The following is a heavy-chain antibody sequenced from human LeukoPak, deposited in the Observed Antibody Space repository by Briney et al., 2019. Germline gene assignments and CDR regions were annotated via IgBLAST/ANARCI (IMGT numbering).Heavy chain of an antibody. CDR1: SGSIRSNSHY. CDR3: ARAIPANSGGLFCDAFDI. V-gene: IGHV4-39*07. D-gene: IGHD6-19*01. CDR2: IYYTGTT. J-gene: IGHJ3*02. Sequence: SETLSLTCAVSSGSIRSNSHYWGWIRQPPGKGLEWIGSIYYTGTTFHNPSLKSRVTLSADTSKNQFSLNLRSVTAADSAVYYCARAIPANSGGLFCDAFDIWGQGTMVIVSS.